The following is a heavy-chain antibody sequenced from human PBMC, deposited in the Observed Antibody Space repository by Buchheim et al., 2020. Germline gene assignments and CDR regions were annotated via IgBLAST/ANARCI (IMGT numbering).Heavy chain of an antibody. CDR1: GYTFTGYY. V-gene: IGHV1-2*04. CDR3: AREQYSSGWYTGRYYGMDV. J-gene: IGHJ6*02. CDR2: INPNSGGT. Sequence: QVQLVQSGAEVKKPGASVKVSCKASGYTFTGYYMHWVRQAPGQGLEWMGWINPNSGGTNYAQKFQGWVTMTRDTSISPAYMELSRLRSDDTAVYYCAREQYSSGWYTGRYYGMDVWGQGTT. D-gene: IGHD6-19*01.